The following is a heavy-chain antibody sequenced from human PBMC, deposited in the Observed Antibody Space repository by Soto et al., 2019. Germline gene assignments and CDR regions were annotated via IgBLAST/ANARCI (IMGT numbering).Heavy chain of an antibody. V-gene: IGHV1-69*13. CDR1: GGTFSSYA. CDR2: IIPIFGTA. D-gene: IGHD6-6*01. Sequence: SVKVSCKASGGTFSSYAISWVRQAPGQGLEWMGGIIPIFGTANYAQKFQGRVTITADESTSTVYMELSSLRSEDTAVYYCASRNPSSSWAGMDVWGQGTTVTVSS. CDR3: ASRNPSSSWAGMDV. J-gene: IGHJ6*02.